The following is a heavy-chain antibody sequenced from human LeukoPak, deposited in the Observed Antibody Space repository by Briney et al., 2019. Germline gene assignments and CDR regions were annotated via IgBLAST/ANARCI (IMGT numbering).Heavy chain of an antibody. CDR1: VYTFTNYG. CDR3: ARSHSGSLRAPFDY. Sequence: ASVKVSCKASVYTFTNYGIIWVRQAPGQGLEWMGWISPYNGNTKYAQKFQGRVAMTTDTSTNTVYMDLRSLTSDDTALYYCARSHSGSLRAPFDYWGRGTLVAVSS. V-gene: IGHV1-18*01. CDR2: ISPYNGNT. D-gene: IGHD6-19*01. J-gene: IGHJ4*02.